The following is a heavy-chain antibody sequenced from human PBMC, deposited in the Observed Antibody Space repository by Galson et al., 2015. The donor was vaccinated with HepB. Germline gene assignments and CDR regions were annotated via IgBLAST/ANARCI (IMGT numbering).Heavy chain of an antibody. CDR3: ARGRDGYSHWYFDL. CDR1: GGTFSSYA. J-gene: IGHJ2*01. D-gene: IGHD5-24*01. V-gene: IGHV1-69*01. CDR2: IIPIFGTA. Sequence: SCKASGGTFSSYAISWVRQAPGQGLEWMGGIIPIFGTANYAQKFQGRVTITADESTSTAYMELSSLRSEDTAVYYCARGRDGYSHWYFDLWGRGTLVTVSS.